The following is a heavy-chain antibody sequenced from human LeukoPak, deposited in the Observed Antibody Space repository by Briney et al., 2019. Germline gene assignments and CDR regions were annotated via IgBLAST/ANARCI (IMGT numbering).Heavy chain of an antibody. Sequence: PGGSLRLSCAASGFTFSSYAMSWVRQAPGKGLEWVSAISGSGGSTYYADSVKGRFTISRDNSKNTLYLQMNSLRAEDTAVYYCAKAPRDYYGSGSPEGYFQHWGQGTLVTVSS. V-gene: IGHV3-23*01. D-gene: IGHD3-10*01. CDR1: GFTFSSYA. CDR3: AKAPRDYYGSGSPEGYFQH. J-gene: IGHJ1*01. CDR2: ISGSGGST.